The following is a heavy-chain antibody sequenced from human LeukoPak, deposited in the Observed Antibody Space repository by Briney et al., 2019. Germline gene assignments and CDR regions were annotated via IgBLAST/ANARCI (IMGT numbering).Heavy chain of an antibody. CDR2: INHSGST. V-gene: IGHV4-34*01. CDR3: ASQGHHGKIVGTTLSYFYMDV. Sequence: SETLFLTCAVYGGSFSGYYWSWIRQPPGKGLEWIGEINHSGSTNYNPSLKSRVTISVDTSKNQFSLKLSSVTAADTAFYYCASQGHHGKIVGTTLSYFYMDVWGKVTTVTVSS. CDR1: GGSFSGYY. J-gene: IGHJ6*03. D-gene: IGHD1-26*01.